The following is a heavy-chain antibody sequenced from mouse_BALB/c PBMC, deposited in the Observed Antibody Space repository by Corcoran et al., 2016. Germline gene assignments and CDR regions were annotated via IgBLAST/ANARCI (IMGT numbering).Heavy chain of an antibody. CDR3: ARALPATRAMDY. CDR1: GYTFTAYV. D-gene: IGHD1-2*01. Sequence: QVQLQQSGPELVKPGASVKMSCQASGYTFTAYVISWVKQRTGQGLEWIGEIYPGSGSTYYNEKFKGKATLTADKSSNTAYMQLSSLTSEDSAVYFGARALPATRAMDYWGQGTSVTVSS. J-gene: IGHJ4*01. CDR2: IYPGSGST. V-gene: IGHV1-81*01.